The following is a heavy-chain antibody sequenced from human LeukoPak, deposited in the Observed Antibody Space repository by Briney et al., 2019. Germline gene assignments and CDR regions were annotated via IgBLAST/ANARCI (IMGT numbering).Heavy chain of an antibody. CDR2: IYSGGST. Sequence: PGGSLRLSCAASGFTVSSNYMSWVRQAPGKGLEWVSVIYSGGSTYYADSVKGRFTISRDNSKNTLYLQMNNLRAQDTAVYYCAREAYSSSTSCSFFDYWGQGTLVTVSS. D-gene: IGHD2-2*01. J-gene: IGHJ4*02. V-gene: IGHV3-66*01. CDR3: AREAYSSSTSCSFFDY. CDR1: GFTVSSNY.